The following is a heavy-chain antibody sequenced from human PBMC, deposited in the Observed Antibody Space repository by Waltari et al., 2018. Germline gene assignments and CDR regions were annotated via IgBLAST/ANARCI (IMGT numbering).Heavy chain of an antibody. CDR3: ARTRSGKAGFLEWSYYFDY. CDR2: IYPGDSDT. D-gene: IGHD3-3*01. V-gene: IGHV5-51*01. Sequence: EVQLVQSGAEVKKPGESLKISCKGSGYSFTSYWIGWVRQMPGKGLEWMGIIYPGDSDTRYSPSFQGQVTISADKSISTAYLQWSSLKASDTAMYYCARTRSGKAGFLEWSYYFDYWGQGTLVTVSS. J-gene: IGHJ4*02. CDR1: GYSFTSYW.